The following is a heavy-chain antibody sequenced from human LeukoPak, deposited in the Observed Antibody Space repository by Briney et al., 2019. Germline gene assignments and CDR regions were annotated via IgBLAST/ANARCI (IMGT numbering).Heavy chain of an antibody. CDR2: INPNSGGT. CDR1: GYTFTGYY. J-gene: IGHJ4*02. CDR3: ARDPRSGNYLDY. D-gene: IGHD3-10*01. Sequence: ASVKVSCKASGYTFTGYYMHWVRQAPGQGLEWMGWINPNSGGTNYAQKFQGRVTMTRDTSISTAYMELSSLRSEDTAVYYCARDPRSGNYLDYWGQGTLVTVSS. V-gene: IGHV1-2*02.